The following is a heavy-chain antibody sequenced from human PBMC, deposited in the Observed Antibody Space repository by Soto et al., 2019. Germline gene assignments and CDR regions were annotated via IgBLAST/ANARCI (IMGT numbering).Heavy chain of an antibody. J-gene: IGHJ4*02. D-gene: IGHD2-2*01. V-gene: IGHV4-59*01. CDR3: ARDGGGVPAPTDHYYFDY. CDR1: GGSISSYY. Sequence: SETLSLTCTVSGGSISSYYWSWIRQPPGKGLEWIGYIYYSGSTNYNPSLKSRVTISVDTSKNQFSLKLSSVTAADTAVYYCARDGGGVPAPTDHYYFDYWGLGTLLSVS. CDR2: IYYSGST.